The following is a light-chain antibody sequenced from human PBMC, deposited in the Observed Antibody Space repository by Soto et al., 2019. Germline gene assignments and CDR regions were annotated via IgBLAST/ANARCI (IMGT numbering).Light chain of an antibody. V-gene: IGLV2-23*01. Sequence: QSVLTQPASVSGSPGQSITISCSGTSSNIGGYNIVSWYQQHPGKAPKVIIYEGVKRPSGVSDRFSGSTSGVTASLTISGLQAEDKAEYYCCSYVGATTYVFGSGTKVTVL. CDR1: SSNIGGYNI. CDR3: CSYVGATTYV. J-gene: IGLJ1*01. CDR2: EGV.